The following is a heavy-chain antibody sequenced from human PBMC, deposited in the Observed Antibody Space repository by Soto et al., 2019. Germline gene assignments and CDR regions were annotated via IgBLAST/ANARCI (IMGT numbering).Heavy chain of an antibody. V-gene: IGHV3-48*03. J-gene: IGHJ1*01. D-gene: IGHD2-8*01. CDR1: GFTFSSHE. Sequence: AGGSLRLSCEATGFTFSSHEMNWIRQTPGKRLEWIATISGSGSTINYADSVKGRFTISRDNVQRTLHLQMDSLRVEDTGVYYCARGGVYWGRGTLVTVSS. CDR2: ISGSGSTI. CDR3: ARGGVY.